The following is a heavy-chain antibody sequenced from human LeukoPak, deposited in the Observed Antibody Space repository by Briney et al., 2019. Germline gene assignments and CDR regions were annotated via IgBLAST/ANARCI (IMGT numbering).Heavy chain of an antibody. J-gene: IGHJ4*02. Sequence: SETLSLTCTVSGGSISSYYWSWIRQPPGKGLEWIGYIYYSGTTNYNPSLKSRVTISVDTSKNQFSLKLSSVIAADTAAYYCARGVYIAAAQYGYWGQGTLVTVSS. CDR3: ARGVYIAAAQYGY. D-gene: IGHD6-13*01. CDR1: GGSISSYY. V-gene: IGHV4-59*01. CDR2: IYYSGTT.